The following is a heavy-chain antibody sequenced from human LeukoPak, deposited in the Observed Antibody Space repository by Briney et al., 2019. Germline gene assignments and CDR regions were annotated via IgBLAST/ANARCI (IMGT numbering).Heavy chain of an antibody. J-gene: IGHJ3*02. D-gene: IGHD3-3*01. CDR2: IYTSGST. CDR1: GGSISSYY. V-gene: IGHV4-4*07. Sequence: SETLSLTCAVSGGSISSYYWSWIRQPAGKGLEWIGRIYTSGSTNYNPSLKSRVTISVDTSKNQFSLKLSSVTAADTAVYYCARVDFWRAFDIWGQGTMVTVSS. CDR3: ARVDFWRAFDI.